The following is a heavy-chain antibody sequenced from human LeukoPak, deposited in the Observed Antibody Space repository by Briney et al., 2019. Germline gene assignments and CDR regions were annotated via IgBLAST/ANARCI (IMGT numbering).Heavy chain of an antibody. J-gene: IGHJ4*02. V-gene: IGHV4-59*01. CDR3: ARVRSLDYYFDY. D-gene: IGHD3-16*01. CDR2: IYYGGST. Sequence: SETPSLTCTVSGGSISSYYWSWIRQPPGKGLEWIGYIYYGGSTNYNPSLKSRVTISVDTSKNQFSLKLSSVTAAGTAVYYCARVRSLDYYFDYWGQGTLVTVSS. CDR1: GGSISSYY.